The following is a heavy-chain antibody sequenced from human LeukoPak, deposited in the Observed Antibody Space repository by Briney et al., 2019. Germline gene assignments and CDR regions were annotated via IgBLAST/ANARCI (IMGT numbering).Heavy chain of an antibody. CDR3: ARDHPHCSTSGY. Sequence: GGSLRLSCAASGFTFSSYEMNWVRQAPGKGLEWVSYISSSGSTIYYADSVKGRFTISRDNAKNSLYLQMNSLRAEDTAVYYCARDHPHCSTSGYWGQGTLVTVSS. CDR2: ISSSGSTI. V-gene: IGHV3-48*03. J-gene: IGHJ4*02. D-gene: IGHD2-2*01. CDR1: GFTFSSYE.